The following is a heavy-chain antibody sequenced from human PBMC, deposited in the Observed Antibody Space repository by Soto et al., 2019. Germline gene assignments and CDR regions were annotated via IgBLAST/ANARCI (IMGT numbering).Heavy chain of an antibody. CDR1: GGSFSGYY. D-gene: IGHD2-2*01. Sequence: QVQLQQWGAGLLKPSETLSLTCAVYGGSFSGYYWSWIRQPPGKGLEWIGEINHSGSTNYTPSLNSGVTRSVDASKNESFLQLRSVTAAETAVYYCARSLCTSTICYPPDACDGWGQGTRVTAPS. CDR2: INHSGST. V-gene: IGHV4-34*01. CDR3: ARSLCTSTICYPPDACDG. J-gene: IGHJ3*01.